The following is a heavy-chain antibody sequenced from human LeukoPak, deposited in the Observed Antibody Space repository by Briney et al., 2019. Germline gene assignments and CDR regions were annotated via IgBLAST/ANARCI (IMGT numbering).Heavy chain of an antibody. D-gene: IGHD3-3*01. Sequence: GGSLRLSCAASGFTFSSYSMNWVRQAPGKGLEWVGRIRSKTDGGTTDYAVSVQGRFTISRDDSKNTLYLQMSSLKTEDTAVYYCAKHIYGVVSIQQWGQGTLVTVSS. CDR3: AKHIYGVVSIQQ. V-gene: IGHV3-15*01. CDR1: GFTFSSYS. J-gene: IGHJ1*01. CDR2: IRSKTDGGTT.